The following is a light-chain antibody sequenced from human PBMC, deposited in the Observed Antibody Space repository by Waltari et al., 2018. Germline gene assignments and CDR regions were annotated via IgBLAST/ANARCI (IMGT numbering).Light chain of an antibody. V-gene: IGKV1-39*01. Sequence: DIQMTQATSSLSASVGDRVTITCRESQSITTHLNWYRQQPGEAPKLLIYTASSLQSGVPSRFSVSGSGTHFTLTISSLQPEDCATYFCQQSYTTPYTFGQGTKLEIK. CDR1: QSITTH. CDR3: QQSYTTPYT. CDR2: TAS. J-gene: IGKJ2*01.